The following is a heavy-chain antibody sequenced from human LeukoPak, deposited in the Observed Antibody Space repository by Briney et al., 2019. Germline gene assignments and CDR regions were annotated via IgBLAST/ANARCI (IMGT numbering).Heavy chain of an antibody. D-gene: IGHD3-10*01. Sequence: ASVKVSCKASGYTFTGYYLHWLRQAPGQGLEWMGRINPSGGGTNYAQKFQGRVTMTRDTSINTAYMDLSSLRSDDTAVYYCARGPSGSDYWGQGTLVTVSS. CDR2: INPSGGGT. V-gene: IGHV1-2*06. CDR3: ARGPSGSDY. J-gene: IGHJ4*02. CDR1: GYTFTGYY.